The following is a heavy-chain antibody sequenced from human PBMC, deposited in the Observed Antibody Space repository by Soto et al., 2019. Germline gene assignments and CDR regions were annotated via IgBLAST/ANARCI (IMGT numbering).Heavy chain of an antibody. CDR2: IVVGSGNT. CDR3: AADNSSGWYYYYYGMDV. D-gene: IGHD6-19*01. J-gene: IGHJ6*02. Sequence: QMQLVQSGPEVKKPGTSVKVSCKASGFTFTSSAMQWVRQARGQRLEWIGWIVVGSGNTNYAQKFQERVTITRDMSTSTAYMELSSLRSADPAVYYCAADNSSGWYYYYYGMDVWGQGTTVTVSS. V-gene: IGHV1-58*02. CDR1: GFTFTSSA.